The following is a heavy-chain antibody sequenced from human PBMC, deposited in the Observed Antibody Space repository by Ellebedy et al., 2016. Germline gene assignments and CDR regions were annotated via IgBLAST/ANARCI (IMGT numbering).Heavy chain of an antibody. CDR3: ASSGHSYAMDV. D-gene: IGHD1-26*01. CDR2: FDPGDGEP. Sequence: ASVKVSXXVSGYSLTDVSMHWVRQAPGRGLEWMGHFDPGDGEPLYAQQFQGRISMTEDTSTDTAFMELRSLTSEDTAVYYCASSGHSYAMDVWGQGTTIIVSS. J-gene: IGHJ6*02. V-gene: IGHV1-24*01. CDR1: GYSLTDVS.